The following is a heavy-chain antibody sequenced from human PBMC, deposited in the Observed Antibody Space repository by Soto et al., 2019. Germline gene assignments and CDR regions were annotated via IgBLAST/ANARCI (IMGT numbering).Heavy chain of an antibody. V-gene: IGHV3-23*01. CDR1: GFTFINYA. Sequence: EVHLLESGGGLVQPGGSLRLSCAGSGFTFINYAMNWVRQAPGKGLEWVSTISGGGDATFFADSVRGRFTISRDNSKNTVTLPMNNLGVDDTAVYFCARKIPGSTSRPDYWYFDLWGRGTLVTVSS. CDR2: ISGGGDAT. CDR3: ARKIPGSTSRPDYWYFDL. D-gene: IGHD2-2*01. J-gene: IGHJ2*01.